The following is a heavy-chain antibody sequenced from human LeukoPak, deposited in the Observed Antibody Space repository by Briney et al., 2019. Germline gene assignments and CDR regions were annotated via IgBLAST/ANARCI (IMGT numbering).Heavy chain of an antibody. J-gene: IGHJ4*02. D-gene: IGHD1-26*01. CDR3: ARIRGGGATSFDY. CDR2: ISSSSSYI. V-gene: IGHV3-21*01. Sequence: PGGSLRLSCAASGFTVSSYYMSWVRQAPGKGLEWVSSISSSSSYIYYADSVKGRFTISRDNAKNSLYLQMNSLRAEDTAVYYCARIRGGGATSFDYWGQGTLVTVSS. CDR1: GFTVSSYY.